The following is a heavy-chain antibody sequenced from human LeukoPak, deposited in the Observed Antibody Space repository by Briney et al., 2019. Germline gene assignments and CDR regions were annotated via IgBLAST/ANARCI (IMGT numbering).Heavy chain of an antibody. Sequence: ASVKVSCKASGYTFTSYGISWVRQAPGQGLEWMGWISAYNGNTNYAQKLQGRVTMTTDTSTSIAYMELRGLRSDDRAVYYCARVIVGAFCSDYWGQGTLVTVSS. CDR1: GYTFTSYG. D-gene: IGHD1-26*01. V-gene: IGHV1-18*01. J-gene: IGHJ4*02. CDR2: ISAYNGNT. CDR3: ARVIVGAFCSDY.